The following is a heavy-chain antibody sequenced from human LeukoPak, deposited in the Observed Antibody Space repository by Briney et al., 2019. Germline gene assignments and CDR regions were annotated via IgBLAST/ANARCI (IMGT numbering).Heavy chain of an antibody. Sequence: GGPLRLSCVASGFTFSIFAMTWVRQAPGKGLEWVSVIGAGGDSTYYADSVKGRFTISRDNSKNTLYLQMNSLRAEDTAVYYCAKGLVVVATAMKTPPNWFDPWGQGTLVTVSS. D-gene: IGHD2-2*01. V-gene: IGHV3-23*01. CDR2: IGAGGDST. J-gene: IGHJ5*02. CDR1: GFTFSIFA. CDR3: AKGLVVVATAMKTPPNWFDP.